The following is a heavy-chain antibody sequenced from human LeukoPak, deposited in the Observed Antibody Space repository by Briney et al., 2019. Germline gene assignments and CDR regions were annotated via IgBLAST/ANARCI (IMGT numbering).Heavy chain of an antibody. CDR2: ISSSSSYI. CDR3: AREAGYADAFDI. Sequence: GGSLRLSCAASGFTFSSYSMNWVRQAPGKGLEWVSSISSSSSYIYYADSVKGRFTISRDNVKNSLYLQMNSLRAEDTAVYYCAREAGYADAFDIWGQGTMVTVSS. J-gene: IGHJ3*02. D-gene: IGHD5-12*01. CDR1: GFTFSSYS. V-gene: IGHV3-21*01.